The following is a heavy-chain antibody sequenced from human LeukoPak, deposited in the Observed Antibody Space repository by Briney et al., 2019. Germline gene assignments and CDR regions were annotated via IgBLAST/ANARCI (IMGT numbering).Heavy chain of an antibody. Sequence: GGSLRLSCAASGFTFSSYGMHWVRQAPGKGLEWVAVIWNDGTNKYYGDSVKGRFTISRDNSKNTVYLQMNSLRVEDTAVYYCARVVGSGWPPFDHWGQGTLVTVSS. CDR1: GFTFSSYG. V-gene: IGHV3-33*01. CDR2: IWNDGTNK. J-gene: IGHJ4*02. D-gene: IGHD6-19*01. CDR3: ARVVGSGWPPFDH.